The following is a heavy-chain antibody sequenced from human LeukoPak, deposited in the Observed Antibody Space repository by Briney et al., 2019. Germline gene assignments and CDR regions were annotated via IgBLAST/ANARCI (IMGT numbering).Heavy chain of an antibody. CDR3: AKGRRDSSNYYYFDY. J-gene: IGHJ4*02. CDR2: VTGSGGST. D-gene: IGHD3-22*01. Sequence: GGSLRLSCAASGFTFSSYDMNWVRQAPGKGLEWVSSVTGSGGSTYYADFVKGRFTTSRDNSKNTLYLQMNSLRAEDTAVYYCAKGRRDSSNYYYFDYWGQGTLVTVSS. CDR1: GFTFSSYD. V-gene: IGHV3-23*01.